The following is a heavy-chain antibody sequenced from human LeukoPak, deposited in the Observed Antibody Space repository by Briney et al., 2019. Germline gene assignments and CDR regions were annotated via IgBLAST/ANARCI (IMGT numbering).Heavy chain of an antibody. CDR1: GGSISSYY. Sequence: SETLSLTCTVSGGSISSYYWSWIRQPPGKGLEWIGYIYYSGSTNYNPSLKSRVTISVDTSKNQFSLKLSSVTAADTAVYYCARDLDYGDFAPGGQGTLVTVS. J-gene: IGHJ4*02. CDR3: ARDLDYGDFAP. D-gene: IGHD4-17*01. V-gene: IGHV4-59*01. CDR2: IYYSGST.